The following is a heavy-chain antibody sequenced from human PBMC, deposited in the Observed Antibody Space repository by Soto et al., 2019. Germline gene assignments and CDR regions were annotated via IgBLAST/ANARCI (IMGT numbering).Heavy chain of an antibody. Sequence: SETLSLTCTVSGGSISSSSYYWGWIRQPPGKGLEWIGSIYYSGSTYYNPSLKSRVTISVDTSKNQFSLKLSSVTAADTAVYYCARSGITGTTVVYYYYYGMDVWGQGTTVTVSS. D-gene: IGHD1-7*01. CDR1: GGSISSSSYY. CDR2: IYYSGST. V-gene: IGHV4-39*01. CDR3: ARSGITGTTVVYYYYYGMDV. J-gene: IGHJ6*02.